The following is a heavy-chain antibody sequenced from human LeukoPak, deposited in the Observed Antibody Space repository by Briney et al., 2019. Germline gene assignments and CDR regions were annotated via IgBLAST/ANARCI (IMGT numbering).Heavy chain of an antibody. V-gene: IGHV3-11*03. CDR1: GFALSDYY. CDR3: VRNSGYPGYSDY. Sequence: GGSLRLSCAASGFALSDYYMSWIRQAPGKGLEWVSYISSSSSYTDYADSVKGRFTISRDNAKNSLNLQMNSRRAEDTAVYYCVRNSGYPGYSDYWGQGTLVTVSS. CDR2: ISSSSSYT. D-gene: IGHD2-2*03. J-gene: IGHJ4*02.